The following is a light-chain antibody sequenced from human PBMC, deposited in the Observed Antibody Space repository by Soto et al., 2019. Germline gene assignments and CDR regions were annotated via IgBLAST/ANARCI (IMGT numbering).Light chain of an antibody. CDR2: GES. CDR3: QQYNNWPPV. J-gene: IGKJ2*01. V-gene: IGKV3-15*01. CDR1: QTVSRN. Sequence: EIVMTQSPATLSVSPGERATLSCRASQTVSRNLAWYQQKPGQAPRLLIYGESARAPGIPARFSGIGSGTEFTLTISSLQSEDFAVYYCQQYNNWPPVFGQGTKLEIK.